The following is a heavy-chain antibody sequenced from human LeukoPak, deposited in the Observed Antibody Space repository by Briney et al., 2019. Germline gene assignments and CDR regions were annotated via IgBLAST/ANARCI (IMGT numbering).Heavy chain of an antibody. Sequence: PGASLRLSCAASGFTFSSYAMSWVRQAPGKGLEWVAVISYDGSNKYYADSVKGRFTISRDNSKNTLYLQMNSLRAEDTAVYYCARERDIVVVPALDYWGQGTLVTVSS. CDR1: GFTFSSYA. D-gene: IGHD2-2*01. CDR2: ISYDGSNK. J-gene: IGHJ4*02. CDR3: ARERDIVVVPALDY. V-gene: IGHV3-30-3*01.